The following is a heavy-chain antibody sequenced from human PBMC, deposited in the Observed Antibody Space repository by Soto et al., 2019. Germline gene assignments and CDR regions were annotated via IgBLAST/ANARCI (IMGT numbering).Heavy chain of an antibody. CDR3: ARVYYYGSGRRYYYGMDV. CDR1: GGSISSYY. J-gene: IGHJ6*02. D-gene: IGHD3-10*01. CDR2: IYYSGST. V-gene: IGHV4-59*01. Sequence: SETLSLTCTVSGGSISSYYWSWIRQPPGKGLERIGYIYYSGSTNYNPSLKSRVTISVDTSKNQFSLKLSSVTAADTAVYYCARVYYYGSGRRYYYGMDVWGQGTTVTVSS.